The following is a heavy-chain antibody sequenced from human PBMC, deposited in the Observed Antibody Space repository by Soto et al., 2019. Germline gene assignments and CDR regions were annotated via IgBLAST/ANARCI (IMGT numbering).Heavy chain of an antibody. CDR2: IYYSGST. D-gene: IGHD3-3*02. V-gene: IGHV4-39*01. CDR1: GGSISSSSYY. CDR3: ASPKIAFYNWFDP. J-gene: IGHJ5*02. Sequence: PXXTLCLPFTVSGGSISSSSYYWGSIRQPPGKGLEWIGSIYYSGSTYYNPSLKSRVTISVDTSKNQFSLKLSSVTAADTAVYYCASPKIAFYNWFDPWGQGTLVTVFS.